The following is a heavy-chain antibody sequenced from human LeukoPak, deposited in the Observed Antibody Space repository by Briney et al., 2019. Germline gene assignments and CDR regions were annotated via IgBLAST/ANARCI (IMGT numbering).Heavy chain of an antibody. CDR2: INPNSGGT. CDR3: AKADGDYVEPFDY. Sequence: ASVKVSCKASGYTFTGYYMHWVRQAPGQGLEWMGRINPNSGGTNYAQKFQGRVTMTRDTSISTAYMELSRLRSDDTAVYYCAKADGDYVEPFDYWGQGTLVTVSS. J-gene: IGHJ4*02. D-gene: IGHD4-17*01. CDR1: GYTFTGYY. V-gene: IGHV1-2*06.